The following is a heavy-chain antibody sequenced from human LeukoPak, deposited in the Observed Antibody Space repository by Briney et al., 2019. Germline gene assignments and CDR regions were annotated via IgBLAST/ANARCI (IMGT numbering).Heavy chain of an antibody. CDR1: GYSISSGYY. D-gene: IGHD3-3*01. J-gene: IGHJ4*02. Sequence: PSETLSLTCAVSGYSISSGYYWGWIRQPPGKGLEWIGSIYHSGSTYYNPSLKSRVTISADTSKNQFSLKLSSVTAADTAVYYCARQYYDFWSGYLHYFDYWGQGTLVTVSS. CDR3: ARQYYDFWSGYLHYFDY. V-gene: IGHV4-38-2*01. CDR2: IYHSGST.